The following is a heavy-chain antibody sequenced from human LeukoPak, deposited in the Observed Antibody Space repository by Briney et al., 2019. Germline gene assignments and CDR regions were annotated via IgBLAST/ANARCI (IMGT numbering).Heavy chain of an antibody. Sequence: SETLSLTYTVSGYSISSGYYWVWIRQPPGKGLEWIGSIYRSGSTNYNPSLKSRVTISVDTSQNQFSLKVNSVTAADTAVYYCARGDCSSTICYSPMDVWGKGTTVTVSS. V-gene: IGHV4-38-2*02. CDR3: ARGDCSSTICYSPMDV. D-gene: IGHD2-2*01. CDR1: GYSISSGYY. J-gene: IGHJ6*03. CDR2: IYRSGST.